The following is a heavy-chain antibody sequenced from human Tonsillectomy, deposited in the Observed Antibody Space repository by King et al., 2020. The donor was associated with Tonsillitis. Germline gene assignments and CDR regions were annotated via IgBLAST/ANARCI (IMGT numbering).Heavy chain of an antibody. CDR2: IYHSGST. J-gene: IGHJ5*02. D-gene: IGHD2-15*01. CDR3: STSGDISPDGHFDH. V-gene: IGHV4-38-2*01. Sequence: PGEGLEWIGSIYHSGSTYYNPSIKSRVTISVDTSQNQFSLKVSSVPAAATALYYCSTSGDISPDGHFDHWGPGTLV.